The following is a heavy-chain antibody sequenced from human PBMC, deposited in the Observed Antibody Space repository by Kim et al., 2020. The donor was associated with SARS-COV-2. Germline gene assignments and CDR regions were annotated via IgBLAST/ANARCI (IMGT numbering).Heavy chain of an antibody. J-gene: IGHJ6*02. V-gene: IGHV3-20*01. CDR3: GRETELGYCSGGSCYGNYNYGRDA. Sequence: GGSLRLSCAASGFTFDDYGMSWVRQAPEKGLEWVSGINWNGGSTGYADSVKGRFTISRDNAKNSLYLQMNSLRAEDTALYHCGRETELGYCSGGSCYGNYNYGRDAWATGPRSPSP. CDR1: GFTFDDYG. D-gene: IGHD2-15*01. CDR2: INWNGGST.